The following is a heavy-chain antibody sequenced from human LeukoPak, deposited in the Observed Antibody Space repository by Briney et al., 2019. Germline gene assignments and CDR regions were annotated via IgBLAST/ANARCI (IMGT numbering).Heavy chain of an antibody. Sequence: SVKVSCKASGGTFSSYAISWVRQAPGQGLEWMGGIIPIFGTANYAQKLQGRVTMTTDTSTSTAYMELRSLRSDDTAVYYCAREEFGSYPGWGQGTLVTVSS. V-gene: IGHV1-69*05. CDR2: IIPIFGTA. D-gene: IGHD1-26*01. J-gene: IGHJ4*02. CDR3: AREEFGSYPG. CDR1: GGTFSSYA.